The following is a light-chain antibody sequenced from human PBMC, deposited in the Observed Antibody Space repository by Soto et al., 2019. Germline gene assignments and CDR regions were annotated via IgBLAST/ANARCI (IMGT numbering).Light chain of an antibody. CDR1: QSVSSSY. CDR3: QQYDNSPLT. J-gene: IGKJ4*01. V-gene: IGKV3-20*01. CDR2: GAS. Sequence: DIVLTQSPGTLSLSPGERAALSWRASQSVSSSYLAWYQQKPGQAPRLLIYGASNRATGIPDRFSGSGSGTDFTLTISRLEPEDFAVYYCQQYDNSPLTFGGGTKVEIK.